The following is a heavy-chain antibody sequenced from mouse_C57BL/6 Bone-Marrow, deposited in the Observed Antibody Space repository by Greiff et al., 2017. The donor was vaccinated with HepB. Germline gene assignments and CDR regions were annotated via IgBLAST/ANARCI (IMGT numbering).Heavy chain of an antibody. J-gene: IGHJ2*01. D-gene: IGHD3-3*01. CDR2: ISSGSSTI. V-gene: IGHV5-17*01. Sequence: EVMLVESGGGLVKPGGSLKLSCAASGFTFSDYGMHWVRQAPEKGLEWVAYISSGSSTIYYADTVKGRFTNSRDNAKNTLFLQMTSLRAEDTAMYYCARGLGHDYWGQGTTLTVSS. CDR3: ARGLGHDY. CDR1: GFTFSDYG.